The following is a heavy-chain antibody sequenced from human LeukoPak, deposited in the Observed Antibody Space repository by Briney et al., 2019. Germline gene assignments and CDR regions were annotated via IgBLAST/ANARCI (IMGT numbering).Heavy chain of an antibody. CDR1: RFTFSNYA. Sequence: GGSLRLSCAASRFTFSNYAMTWVRQAPGKGLEWVSTIVGSGATTYYADSVKGRFTISRDNSKNTLYLQMNSLRAEDTAVYYCAKGYYDSSGYYFDDWGQGTLVTVSS. D-gene: IGHD3-22*01. CDR2: IVGSGATT. CDR3: AKGYYDSSGYYFDD. J-gene: IGHJ4*02. V-gene: IGHV3-23*01.